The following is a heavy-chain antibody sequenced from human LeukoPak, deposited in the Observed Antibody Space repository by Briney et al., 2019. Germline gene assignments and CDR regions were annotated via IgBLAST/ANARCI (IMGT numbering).Heavy chain of an antibody. CDR1: GFSLSTNGMR. CDR3: ARTLSGTTFDY. CDR2: TGWDDDK. J-gene: IGHJ4*02. D-gene: IGHD1-7*01. V-gene: IGHV2-70*04. Sequence: SGPALVKPTQTLTLTCTFSGFSLSTNGMRVSWIRQPPGKALEWLARTGWDDDKFYSTSLKTRLTISKDTSKSQVVLTMTNMDPVDTATYYCARTLSGTTFDYWGQGTLVTVSS.